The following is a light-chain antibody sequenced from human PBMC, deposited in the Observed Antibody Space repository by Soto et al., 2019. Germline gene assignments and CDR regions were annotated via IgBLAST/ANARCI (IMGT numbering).Light chain of an antibody. V-gene: IGLV2-14*01. J-gene: IGLJ3*02. CDR1: NSDVGSYIY. CDR3: NSYASSNTWV. CDR2: DVS. Sequence: QSALTQPASVSGSPGQSITISCTGTNSDVGSYIYVSWYQQHPGKALKLIIYDVSNRPSGVSDRFSGSKSGNTASLTISGLQAEDEADYYCNSYASSNTWVFGGGTKLTVL.